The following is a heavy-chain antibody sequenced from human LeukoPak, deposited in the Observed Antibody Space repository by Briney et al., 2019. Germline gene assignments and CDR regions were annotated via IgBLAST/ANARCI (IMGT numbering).Heavy chain of an antibody. V-gene: IGHV4-34*01. CDR1: GGSFSGYY. D-gene: IGHD3-10*01. CDR2: INHSGST. CDR3: ARGSVYYYGSGSYSLDY. Sequence: PSETLSLTCAVYGGSFSGYYWSWIRQPPGKGLEWIGEINHSGSTNYNPSLKSRVTISVDTSKNQFSLKLSSVTAADTAVYYCARGSVYYYGSGSYSLDYWGQGTLVTVSS. J-gene: IGHJ4*02.